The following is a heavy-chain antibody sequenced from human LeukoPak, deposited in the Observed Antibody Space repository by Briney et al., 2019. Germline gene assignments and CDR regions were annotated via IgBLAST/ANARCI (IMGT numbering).Heavy chain of an antibody. CDR3: ATNLAYCSSTSCPYYYYYYYMDV. Sequence: SETLSLTCTVSGGSISTYYWNFIRQPPGKGLEWIGYIYYSGSTNYNPSLKSRVTISVDTSKNQFSLKLSSVTAADTAVYYCATNLAYCSSTSCPYYYYYYYMDVWGKGTTVTVSS. CDR1: GGSISTYY. CDR2: IYYSGST. J-gene: IGHJ6*03. V-gene: IGHV4-59*01. D-gene: IGHD2-2*01.